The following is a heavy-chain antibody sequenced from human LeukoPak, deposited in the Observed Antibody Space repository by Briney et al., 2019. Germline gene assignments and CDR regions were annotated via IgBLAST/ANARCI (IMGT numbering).Heavy chain of an antibody. Sequence: GGSLRLSCAASGFPFSHCAMSWVRQAPGKGLEWVSAIGGRGDTTYYADSVMGRFTISRDNSKNTLYLQMNSLRAEDTAVYFCAKRDAANSKGIDFWGQGTLVTVSP. CDR1: GFPFSHCA. D-gene: IGHD4/OR15-4a*01. V-gene: IGHV3-23*01. CDR2: IGGRGDTT. J-gene: IGHJ4*02. CDR3: AKRDAANSKGIDF.